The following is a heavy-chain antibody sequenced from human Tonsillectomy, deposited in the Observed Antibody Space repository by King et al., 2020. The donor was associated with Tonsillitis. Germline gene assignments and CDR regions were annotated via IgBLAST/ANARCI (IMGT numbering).Heavy chain of an antibody. J-gene: IGHJ4*02. CDR1: GGSISSSSYY. D-gene: IGHD3-22*01. V-gene: IGHV4-39*01. CDR2: IYYSGST. CDR3: ARAYYYDNSGYIDY. Sequence: HLQESGPRLVKPSETLSLTCSVSGGSISSSSYYWGWIRQPPGKGLEWIASIYYSGSTYYNPSLESRVTISVDTSKNQFSLKLSSVTAADTAVYYCARAYYYDNSGYIDYWGQGTLVTVST.